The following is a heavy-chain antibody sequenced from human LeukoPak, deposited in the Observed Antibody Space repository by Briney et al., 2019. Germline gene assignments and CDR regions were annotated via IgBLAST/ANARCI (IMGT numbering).Heavy chain of an antibody. CDR1: GYTFTGYY. CDR3: ARGRIAAAGTGPYYYYYYMDV. V-gene: IGHV1-2*02. D-gene: IGHD6-13*01. CDR2: INPNSGGT. J-gene: IGHJ6*03. Sequence: PGASVKVSCKASGYTFTGYYMHWVRQAPGQGLEWMGWINPNSGGTNYAQKFQGRVTMTRDTSISTAYMELSRLRSDDTAVYYCARGRIAAAGTGPYYYYYYMDVWGKGTTVTASS.